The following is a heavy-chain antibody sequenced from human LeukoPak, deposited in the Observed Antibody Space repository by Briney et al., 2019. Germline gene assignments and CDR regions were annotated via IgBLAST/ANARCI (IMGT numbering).Heavy chain of an antibody. J-gene: IGHJ4*02. D-gene: IGHD2-15*01. CDR1: GFIFSSYW. Sequence: PGGSLRLSCAASGFIFSSYWMSWVRQAPGKGLEWVANIKQDGSEKYYVDSVKGRFTISRDNAKNSLYLQMNSLRAEDTAVYYCARDPYCSGGSCYRLGFDYWGQGTLVTVSS. CDR3: ARDPYCSGGSCYRLGFDY. CDR2: IKQDGSEK. V-gene: IGHV3-7*03.